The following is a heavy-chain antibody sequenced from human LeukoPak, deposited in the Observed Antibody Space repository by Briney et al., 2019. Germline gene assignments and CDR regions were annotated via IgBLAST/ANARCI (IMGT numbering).Heavy chain of an antibody. CDR3: ARNAPFDY. V-gene: IGHV3-30*04. Sequence: GGSLRLSCAASGFTFSSYAMHWVRQAPGKGLEWVAVISYDGSNKYYADSVRGRFTISRDNAKNSLYLQMNSLRGEDTAVYYCARNAPFDYWGQGTLVTVSS. CDR2: ISYDGSNK. CDR1: GFTFSSYA. J-gene: IGHJ4*02.